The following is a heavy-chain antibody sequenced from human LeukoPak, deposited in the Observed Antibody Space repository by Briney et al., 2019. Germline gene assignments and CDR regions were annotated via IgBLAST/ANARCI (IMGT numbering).Heavy chain of an antibody. CDR2: IIPIFGTA. D-gene: IGHD2-2*01. V-gene: IGHV1-69*05. CDR1: GGTFSSYA. J-gene: IGHJ4*02. Sequence: GASVKVSCKASGGTFSSYAISWVRQAPGQGREWVGRIIPIFGTANYAQKFQGRVTITTDESTSTAYMELSSLRSEDTAVYSCATDWLCGSSGSTSSLAFDYWGQGTLVTVSS. CDR3: ATDWLCGSSGSTSSLAFDY.